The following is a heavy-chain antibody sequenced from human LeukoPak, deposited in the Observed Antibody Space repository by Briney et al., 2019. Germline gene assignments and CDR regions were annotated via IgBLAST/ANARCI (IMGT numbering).Heavy chain of an antibody. CDR3: ARVGYYDILTGPRGPFDI. CDR2: INHSGST. CDR1: GGSFSGYY. D-gene: IGHD3-9*01. J-gene: IGHJ3*02. V-gene: IGHV4-34*01. Sequence: SETLSLTCAVYGGSFSGYYWSWIRQPPGKGLEWIGEINHSGSTNYNPSLKSRVTISVDTSKNQFSLKLSSVTAADTAVHYCARVGYYDILTGPRGPFDIWGQGTMVTVSS.